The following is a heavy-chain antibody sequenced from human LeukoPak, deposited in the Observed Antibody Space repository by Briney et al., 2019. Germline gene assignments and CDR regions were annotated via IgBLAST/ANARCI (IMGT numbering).Heavy chain of an antibody. D-gene: IGHD3-9*01. Sequence: SETLSLTCTVSGGSISSYYWSWIRQPPGKRLEWIGYIYYSGSTHYNPSLKSRVTISLDTSKNQFSLKLSSVTAADTAVYYCARAHYDILTGYYPWYNWFDPWGQGTLVTVSS. CDR1: GGSISSYY. CDR2: IYYSGST. J-gene: IGHJ5*02. CDR3: ARAHYDILTGYYPWYNWFDP. V-gene: IGHV4-59*01.